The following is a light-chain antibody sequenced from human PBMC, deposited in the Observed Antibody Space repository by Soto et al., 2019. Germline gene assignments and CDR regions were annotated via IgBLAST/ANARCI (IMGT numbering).Light chain of an antibody. CDR3: QKYNSAPRT. CDR1: QGISSY. J-gene: IGKJ3*01. V-gene: IGKV1-27*01. Sequence: IQLTQSPSSLSASVGDRVSITCRASQGISSYLAWYQQKPGKAPKLLIYAASTLQSGVPSRFSGSGSGTDFTLTISSLQPEDVATYYCQKYNSAPRTFGPGTKV. CDR2: AAS.